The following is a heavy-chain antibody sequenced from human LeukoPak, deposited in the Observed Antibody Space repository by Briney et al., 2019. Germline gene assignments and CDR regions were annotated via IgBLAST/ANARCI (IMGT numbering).Heavy chain of an antibody. J-gene: IGHJ4*02. CDR2: IHYDGSNT. CDR3: ATVAGTSHY. D-gene: IGHD6-19*01. CDR1: GFTFSSYG. Sequence: PGGSLRLSCTASGFTFSSYGIHWVRQAPGKGLEWVAFIHYDGSNTHYIDSVKGRFTISRDNSRNTLYLQMNSLRPEDTAVYYCATVAGTSHYWGQGTLVTVSS. V-gene: IGHV3-30*02.